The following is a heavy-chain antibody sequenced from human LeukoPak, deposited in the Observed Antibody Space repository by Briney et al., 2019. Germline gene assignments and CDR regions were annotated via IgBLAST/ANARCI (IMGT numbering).Heavy chain of an antibody. V-gene: IGHV3-23*01. CDR2: ISGSGGST. Sequence: GGSLRLSCAASGFTFSSYAMSRVRQAPGKGLEWVSAISGSGGSTYYADSVKGRFTISRDNSKNTLYLQMNSLRAEDTAVYYCAKGLFSSSWYYFDYWGQGTLVTVSS. CDR3: AKGLFSSSWYYFDY. CDR1: GFTFSSYA. D-gene: IGHD6-13*01. J-gene: IGHJ4*02.